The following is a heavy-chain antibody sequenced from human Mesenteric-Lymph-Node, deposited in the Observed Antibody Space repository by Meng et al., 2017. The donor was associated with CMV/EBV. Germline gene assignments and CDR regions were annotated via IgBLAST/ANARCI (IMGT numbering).Heavy chain of an antibody. Sequence: GESLKISCAASGFTFSSYWMSWVRQAPGKGLEWVANIKQDGSEKYYVDSVKGRFTISRDNAKNSLYLQMNSLRAEDTAVYYCARDYNVHDSYGSGILDYWGQGTLVTVSS. V-gene: IGHV3-7*01. CDR3: ARDYNVHDSYGSGILDY. CDR1: GFTFSSYW. J-gene: IGHJ4*02. CDR2: IKQDGSEK. D-gene: IGHD3-10*01.